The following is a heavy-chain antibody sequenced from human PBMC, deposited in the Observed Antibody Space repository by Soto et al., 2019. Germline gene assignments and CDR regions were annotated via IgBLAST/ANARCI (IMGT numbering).Heavy chain of an antibody. CDR1: GGSFSGYY. J-gene: IGHJ5*02. V-gene: IGHV4-34*01. Sequence: SETLSRTCAVYGGSFSGYYWSWIRQPPGKGLEWIGEINHSGSTNYNPSFKGHVTISADTSTDTAYLQWSSLKASDTATYFCARGTSTYHWFDPWGQGTLVTVSS. CDR3: ARGTSTYHWFDP. D-gene: IGHD2-2*01. CDR2: INHSGST.